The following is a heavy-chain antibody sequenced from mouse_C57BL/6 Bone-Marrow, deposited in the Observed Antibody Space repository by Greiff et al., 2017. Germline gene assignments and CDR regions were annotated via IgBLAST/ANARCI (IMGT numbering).Heavy chain of an antibody. CDR3: GRGYDYGYAMDY. J-gene: IGHJ4*01. D-gene: IGHD2-4*01. Sequence: VQLQESGPELVKPGASVKISCKASGYSFSDYRMNWVNQSPGKRLEWIGAINPNDGTTNYNQKFKGKATFTGDQSSSTAYMQLNSLTSEDSAVYYWGRGYDYGYAMDYWGQGNSVTVTA. V-gene: IGHV1-39*01. CDR2: INPNDGTT. CDR1: GYSFSDYR.